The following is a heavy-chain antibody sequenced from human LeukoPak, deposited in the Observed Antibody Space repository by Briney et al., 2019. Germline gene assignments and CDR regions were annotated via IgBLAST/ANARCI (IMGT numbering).Heavy chain of an antibody. Sequence: GGSLRLSCAASGFTFSTYNMNWVRQAPGKGLEWVSTLYSGGSTYYAESVKGRFTISRDNSKNTLYLQMNSLRAEDTAVYYCARSNSASYFDYWGQGTLVTVSS. CDR3: ARSNSASYFDY. J-gene: IGHJ4*02. CDR2: LYSGGST. D-gene: IGHD1-1*01. CDR1: GFTFSTYN. V-gene: IGHV3-53*01.